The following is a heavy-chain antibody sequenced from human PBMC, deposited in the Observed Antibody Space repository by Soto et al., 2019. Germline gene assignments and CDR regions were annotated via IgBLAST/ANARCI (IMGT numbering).Heavy chain of an antibody. D-gene: IGHD2-2*01. Sequence: SVKVSCKTSGYFFDNYHMHGVRKAPGQGLEWMGWINPKNGDTNYAQKFQDRVTMTRDTSISTVYIELSRLTSDDTAVYYCAREAGSSNIAAVLLDPWGQGTLVTVSS. CDR3: AREAGSSNIAAVLLDP. CDR1: GYFFDNYH. J-gene: IGHJ5*02. CDR2: INPKNGDT. V-gene: IGHV1-2*02.